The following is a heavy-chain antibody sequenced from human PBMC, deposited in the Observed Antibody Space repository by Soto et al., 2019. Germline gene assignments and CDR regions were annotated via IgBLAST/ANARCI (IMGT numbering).Heavy chain of an antibody. D-gene: IGHD5-18*01. V-gene: IGHV5-51*01. Sequence: PGESLKISCKTSGYSFTSYWIGWVRQMPGNGMEWMGNIYPYDSDTRYSPSFQGQVTISADASIPTAYLQWSGLRASDTAMYFCARAPPDTAMEYFDHWGQGTPVTVSS. CDR2: IYPYDSDT. CDR1: GYSFTSYW. CDR3: ARAPPDTAMEYFDH. J-gene: IGHJ4*02.